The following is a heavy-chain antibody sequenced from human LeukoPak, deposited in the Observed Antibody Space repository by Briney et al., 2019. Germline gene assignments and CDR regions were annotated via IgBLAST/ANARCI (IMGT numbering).Heavy chain of an antibody. Sequence: PGGSLRLSCATSVHTFSSYAIIGVRQAPGKGLEWVTLISHDGRNKNYADSVKGRFTISRDNSKRTLYLEVNSLRTEDTAVYYCHRCFHLCYFGAMTYHFDHWGQGTLVTVSS. CDR2: ISHDGRNK. J-gene: IGHJ4*02. D-gene: IGHD3-10*01. CDR1: VHTFSSYA. CDR3: HRCFHLCYFGAMTYHFDH. V-gene: IGHV3-30*04.